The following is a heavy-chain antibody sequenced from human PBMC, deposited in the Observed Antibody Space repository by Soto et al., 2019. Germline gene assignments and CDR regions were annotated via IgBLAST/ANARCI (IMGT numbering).Heavy chain of an antibody. V-gene: IGHV3-23*01. CDR2: ISNSGST. CDR3: AKLLGISGWSFDY. Sequence: EVQVLESGGGLVQPGGSLRLSCAASGFTFNIYAMSWVRQVPGKGLEWVSTISNSGSTHSADSVKGRFTISGDNSKNTVYLQMNRLRAEDTAVYYCAKLLGISGWSFDYWGQGTLVTVSS. J-gene: IGHJ4*02. D-gene: IGHD3-22*01. CDR1: GFTFNIYA.